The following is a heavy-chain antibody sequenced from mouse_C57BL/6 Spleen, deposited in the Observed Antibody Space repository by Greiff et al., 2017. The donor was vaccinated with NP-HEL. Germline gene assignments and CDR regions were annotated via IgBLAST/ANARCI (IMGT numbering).Heavy chain of an antibody. V-gene: IGHV5-17*01. CDR2: ISSGSSTI. CDR1: GFTFSDYG. CDR3: ARREDFYDAMDY. D-gene: IGHD2-3*01. Sequence: EVKLVESGGGLVKPGGSLKLSCAASGFTFSDYGMHWVRQAPEKGLEWVAYISSGSSTIYYADTVKGGFTISRDNAKNTLFLQMTRLMSEDTAMYYCARREDFYDAMDYWGQGTSVTVSS. J-gene: IGHJ4*01.